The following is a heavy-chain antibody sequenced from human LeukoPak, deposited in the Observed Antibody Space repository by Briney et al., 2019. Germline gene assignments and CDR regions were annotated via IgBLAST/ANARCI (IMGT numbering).Heavy chain of an antibody. CDR3: ASYPARGYCSGGSCLAWFDP. CDR1: RGTFSSYA. V-gene: IGHV1-69*13. D-gene: IGHD2-15*01. J-gene: IGHJ5*02. CDR2: IIPIFGTA. Sequence: ASVKVSCKASRGTFSSYAISWVRQAPGQGLEWMGGIIPIFGTANYAQKFQGRVTITADESTSTAYMELCSLRSEDTAVYYCASYPARGYCSGGSCLAWFDPWGQGTLVTVSS.